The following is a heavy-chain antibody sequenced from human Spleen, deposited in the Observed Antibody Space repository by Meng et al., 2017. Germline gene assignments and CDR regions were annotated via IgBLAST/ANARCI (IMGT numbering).Heavy chain of an antibody. D-gene: IGHD6-13*01. CDR1: GYTLNELS. J-gene: IGHJ6*02. CDR2: FDPEDGET. Sequence: ASVKVSCKVSGYTLNELSMHWVRQAPGKGLEWMGGFDPEDGETIYAQKFQGRVTMTEDTSTDTAYMELSSLRSEDTAVYYCARAKPASSSWNYYGMDVWGQGTTVTVSS. CDR3: ARAKPASSSWNYYGMDV. V-gene: IGHV1-24*01.